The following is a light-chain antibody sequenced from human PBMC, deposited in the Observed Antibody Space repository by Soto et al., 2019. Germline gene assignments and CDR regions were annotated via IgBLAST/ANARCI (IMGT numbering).Light chain of an antibody. CDR3: SSYTSTYIWV. V-gene: IGLV2-14*01. CDR2: GVS. CDR1: SSDIGSHNF. J-gene: IGLJ3*02. Sequence: QSALTQPASVSGSAGKSITISCTGTSSDIGSHNFVSWHQQHPGKAPKFIIYGVSNRPSGVSNRFSGSKSGNTASLTISGLQADDEADYYCSSYTSTYIWVFGGGTKVTV.